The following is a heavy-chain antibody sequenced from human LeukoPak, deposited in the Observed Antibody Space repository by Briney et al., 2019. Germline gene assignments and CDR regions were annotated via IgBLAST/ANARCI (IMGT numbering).Heavy chain of an antibody. V-gene: IGHV4-59*01. J-gene: IGHJ6*03. D-gene: IGHD2-15*01. Sequence: SETLSLTCTVSGGSISSYYWSWTRQPPGKGLEWIGYIYYSGSTNYNPSLKSRVTISVDTSKNQFSLKLSSVTAADTAVCYCARGVVAASYYYYYMDVWGKGTTVTVSS. CDR1: GGSISSYY. CDR2: IYYSGST. CDR3: ARGVVAASYYYYYMDV.